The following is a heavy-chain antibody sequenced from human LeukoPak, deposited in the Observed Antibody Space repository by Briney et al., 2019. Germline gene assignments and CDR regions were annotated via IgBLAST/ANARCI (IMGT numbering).Heavy chain of an antibody. Sequence: SETLSLTCGVYGGSFSGYHWSWIRLRPGKGLEWIGDINHSGSTHYNPSLKSRVTISVDTSKNQFSLKLSSVTAADTAVYYCAREQLVRRGVDYWGQGTLVTVSS. J-gene: IGHJ4*02. D-gene: IGHD6-6*01. V-gene: IGHV4-34*01. CDR3: AREQLVRRGVDY. CDR1: GGSFSGYH. CDR2: INHSGST.